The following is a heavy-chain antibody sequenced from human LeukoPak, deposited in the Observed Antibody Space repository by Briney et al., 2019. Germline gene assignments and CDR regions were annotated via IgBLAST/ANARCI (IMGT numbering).Heavy chain of an antibody. J-gene: IGHJ1*01. D-gene: IGHD5-12*01. V-gene: IGHV3-7*01. Sequence: GGSLRLSCAASGFTFSTYWMTWVRQAPGRGLEWVANIKEDGSREYYVDSVKGRFTISRDNAKNSLYLQMDSLTAEDTAVYYCARDSPGYGAYVSWGQGTLVSVSS. CDR2: IKEDGSRE. CDR1: GFTFSTYW. CDR3: ARDSPGYGAYVS.